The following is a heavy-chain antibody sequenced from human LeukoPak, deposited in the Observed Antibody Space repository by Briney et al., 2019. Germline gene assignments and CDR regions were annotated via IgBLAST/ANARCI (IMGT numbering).Heavy chain of an antibody. CDR1: GYTFTRYA. V-gene: IGHV1-3*01. J-gene: IGHJ6*04. CDR3: ARCGPGSTSSYNKGNIGMDV. Sequence: GASVKVSCKSSGYTFTRYAIHWVRQAPGQKLEWMGWINAGNGDTKYSQKFQGRVTITRDTSASTAYMELSSLRSKDTAVYYCARCGPGSTSSYNKGNIGMDVWGKGTTVTVSS. D-gene: IGHD2-2*02. CDR2: INAGNGDT.